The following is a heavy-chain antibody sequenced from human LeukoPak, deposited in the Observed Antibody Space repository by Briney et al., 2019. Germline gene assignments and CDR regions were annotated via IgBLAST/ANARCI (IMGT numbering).Heavy chain of an antibody. J-gene: IGHJ4*02. D-gene: IGHD6-13*01. Sequence: SETLSLTCAVYGGSFNGYYWIWLRQPPGKGLEWIGEINHSGSTNYNPSLKSRVTISVDTPKNQFSLKLSSVTAADRAVYYCARTSLNIAAAGTDYFDYWGQGTLVTVSS. V-gene: IGHV4-34*01. CDR2: INHSGST. CDR3: ARTSLNIAAAGTDYFDY. CDR1: GGSFNGYY.